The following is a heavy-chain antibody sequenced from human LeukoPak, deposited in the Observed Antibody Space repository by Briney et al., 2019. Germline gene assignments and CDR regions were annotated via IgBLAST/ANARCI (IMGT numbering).Heavy chain of an antibody. CDR1: GFTFDDYA. CDR3: AKAGPFPRGYSYPLEFDY. D-gene: IGHD5-18*01. Sequence: PGGSLRLSCAASGFTFDDYAMHWVRQAPGKGLEWVSGISWNSGSIGYADSVKGRFTISRDNAKNSLYLQMNSLRAEDTALYYCAKAGPFPRGYSYPLEFDYWGQGTLVTVSS. J-gene: IGHJ4*02. V-gene: IGHV3-9*01. CDR2: ISWNSGSI.